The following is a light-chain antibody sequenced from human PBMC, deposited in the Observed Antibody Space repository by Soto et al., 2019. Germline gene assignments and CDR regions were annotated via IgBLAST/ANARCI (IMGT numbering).Light chain of an antibody. Sequence: DIQMAQSPSSLSTSVGDRVTITCRASQAISIYLAWYQQKPGKVPKLLIYAASTLQSGVPSRFSGSGSGTDFTLTISRLQPEDVATYYCQKYNSAPPTFGQGTKVEI. CDR2: AAS. V-gene: IGKV1-27*01. CDR3: QKYNSAPPT. CDR1: QAISIY. J-gene: IGKJ1*01.